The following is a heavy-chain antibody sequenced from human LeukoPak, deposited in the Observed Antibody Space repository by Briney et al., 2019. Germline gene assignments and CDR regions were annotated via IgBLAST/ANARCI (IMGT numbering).Heavy chain of an antibody. V-gene: IGHV3-30-3*01. CDR1: GFTFSSYA. J-gene: IGHJ4*02. CDR2: ISYDGSNK. D-gene: IGHD3-10*01. CDR3: ARDRVVRGVIAPLDY. Sequence: PGRSLRLSCAASGFTFSSYAMHWVRQAPGKGLEWVAVISYDGSNKYYADSVKGRFTISRDNSKNTLYLQMNSLRAGDTAVYYCARDRVVRGVIAPLDYWGQGTLVTVSS.